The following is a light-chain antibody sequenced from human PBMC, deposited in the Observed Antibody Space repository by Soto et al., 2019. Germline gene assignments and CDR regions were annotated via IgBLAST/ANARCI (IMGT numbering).Light chain of an antibody. J-gene: IGKJ3*01. CDR1: KGISNH. CDR3: QQLYSYPFT. Sequence: DIQLTQSPSFLSASVGDRVTITCRASKGISNHFAWYQQKPGKAPSLLIYHASTLQSGVPSRFSGSQSGTEFTLTISSLQPEDFATYYCQQLYSYPFTFGPGTKVDV. CDR2: HAS. V-gene: IGKV1-9*01.